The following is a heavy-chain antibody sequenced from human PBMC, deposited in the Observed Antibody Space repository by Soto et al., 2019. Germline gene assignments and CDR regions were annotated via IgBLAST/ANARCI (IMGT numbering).Heavy chain of an antibody. CDR1: GYTFTSDG. CDR2: ISAYNGNT. Sequence: ASVEISCKASGYTFTSDGISWVRQAPGQGLEWMGWISAYNGNTNYAQKLQGRVTMTTDTSTSTAYMELRSLRSDDTAVYYCARVGVAAAGRLYGMDVWGQGTTVTVS. J-gene: IGHJ6*02. D-gene: IGHD6-13*01. CDR3: ARVGVAAAGRLYGMDV. V-gene: IGHV1-18*04.